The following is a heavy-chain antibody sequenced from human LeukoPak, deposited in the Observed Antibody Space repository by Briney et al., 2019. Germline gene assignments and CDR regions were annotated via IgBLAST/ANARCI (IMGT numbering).Heavy chain of an antibody. Sequence: ASVKVSCKASGFTFTISAMQWVRQARGQRLEWIGWIVVGSGNTNYAQKFQERVTITRDMSTSTAYMELSSLRSEDTAAYYCAAGIVGATSNGTFDYWGQGTLVTGSS. J-gene: IGHJ4*02. CDR2: IVVGSGNT. CDR3: AAGIVGATSNGTFDY. CDR1: GFTFTISA. V-gene: IGHV1-58*02. D-gene: IGHD1-26*01.